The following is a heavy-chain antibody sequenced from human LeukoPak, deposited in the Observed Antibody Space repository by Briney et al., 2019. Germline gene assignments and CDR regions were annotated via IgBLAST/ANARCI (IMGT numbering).Heavy chain of an antibody. CDR1: GGSISSGGYY. D-gene: IGHD5-24*01. V-gene: IGHV4-31*03. CDR2: IYYSGST. Sequence: SETLSLTCTVSGGSISSGGYYWSWIRQHPGKGLEWIGYIYYSGSTYYNPSLKSRVTISVDTSKNQFSLKLSSVTAADTAVYYCARTRRDGYNRHFDYWGQGTLVTVSS. J-gene: IGHJ4*02. CDR3: ARTRRDGYNRHFDY.